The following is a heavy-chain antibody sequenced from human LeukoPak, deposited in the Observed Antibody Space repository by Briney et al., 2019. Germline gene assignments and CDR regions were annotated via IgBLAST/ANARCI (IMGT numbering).Heavy chain of an antibody. Sequence: GESLKISFKGSGYSFTNYWIAWGRQGPGKGLEGMGIIYPGDSDTRYRPAFQEQGTISADKSIRTAYLRWRSLKASDTAIYYCASSKSSSWYHFYFDFWGQGTLVTVSS. D-gene: IGHD6-13*01. V-gene: IGHV5-51*01. CDR2: IYPGDSDT. J-gene: IGHJ4*02. CDR3: ASSKSSSWYHFYFDF. CDR1: GYSFTNYW.